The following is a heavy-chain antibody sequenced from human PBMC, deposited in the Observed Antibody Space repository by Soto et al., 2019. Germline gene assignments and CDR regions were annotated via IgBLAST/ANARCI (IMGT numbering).Heavy chain of an antibody. Sequence: GESLKISCEGSGYTGATSWIGWLRQMPVKGMEWMGIICSGDSDTQYGPTFQGQVTFSADTSINTAYLQWSSLAASDTAMYYCGGLHGFPNYHSMDVWGEGTKLTVSS. D-gene: IGHD5-12*01. CDR2: ICSGDSDT. CDR1: GYTGATSW. J-gene: IGHJ6*01. CDR3: GGLHGFPNYHSMDV. V-gene: IGHV5-51*01.